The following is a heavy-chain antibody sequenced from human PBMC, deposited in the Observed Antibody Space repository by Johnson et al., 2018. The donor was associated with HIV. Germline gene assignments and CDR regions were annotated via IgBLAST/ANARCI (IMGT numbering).Heavy chain of an antibody. J-gene: IGHJ3*02. V-gene: IGHV3-66*01. D-gene: IGHD5-24*01. CDR3: ARACRDGYTCDAFDI. CDR1: GFTVSSYY. Sequence: VQLVESGGGLVQPGVSLRLSCAASGFTVSSYYMSWVRQAPGKGLEWVSVLFSGGSTYYADSVQGRFTISRDNSKNTLYLQTNSLRAEDTAVYYCARACRDGYTCDAFDIWGQGTMVTVSS. CDR2: LFSGGST.